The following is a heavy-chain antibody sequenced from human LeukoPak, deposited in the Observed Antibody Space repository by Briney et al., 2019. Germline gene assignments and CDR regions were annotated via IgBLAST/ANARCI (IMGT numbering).Heavy chain of an antibody. V-gene: IGHV1-46*01. CDR1: GYTFTSYY. CDR3: AIKGAMAGHQNYFDY. J-gene: IGHJ4*02. D-gene: IGHD6-19*01. CDR2: INPSGGST. Sequence: ASVKVSCKASGYTFTSYYMHWVRQAPGQGLEWMGIINPSGGSTSYAQKFQGRVTMTRDTSTSTVYMELSSLRSEDTAVYYCAIKGAMAGHQNYFDYWGQGTLVTVSS.